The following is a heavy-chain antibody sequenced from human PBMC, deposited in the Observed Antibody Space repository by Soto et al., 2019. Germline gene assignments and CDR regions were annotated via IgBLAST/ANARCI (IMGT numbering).Heavy chain of an antibody. CDR3: ARDLRLVTTRRQYYYYGMDV. D-gene: IGHD4-17*01. Sequence: QVQLVQSGAEVKKPGSSVKVSCKASGGTFSSYAISWVRQAPGQGLEWMGGIIPIFGTANYAQKFQVRFTITPDESTRTAYMELSSLRSEDTAVYYCARDLRLVTTRRQYYYYGMDVWGQGPTVTVSS. J-gene: IGHJ6*02. CDR2: IIPIFGTA. V-gene: IGHV1-69*01. CDR1: GGTFSSYA.